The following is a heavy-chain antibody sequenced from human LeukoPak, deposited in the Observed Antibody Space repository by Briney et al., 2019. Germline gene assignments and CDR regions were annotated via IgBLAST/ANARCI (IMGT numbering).Heavy chain of an antibody. V-gene: IGHV1-8*01. J-gene: IGHJ5*02. D-gene: IGHD6-19*01. Sequence: ASVKVSCKASGYAFTTHDINWVRQATGQGLEWMGWMNPNSGNTGYTQKFQGRVTMTRNTSISTAYMELSSLRSEDTAVYYCARGRGSGHKENWFDPWGQGTLVTVSS. CDR3: ARGRGSGHKENWFDP. CDR2: MNPNSGNT. CDR1: GYAFTTHD.